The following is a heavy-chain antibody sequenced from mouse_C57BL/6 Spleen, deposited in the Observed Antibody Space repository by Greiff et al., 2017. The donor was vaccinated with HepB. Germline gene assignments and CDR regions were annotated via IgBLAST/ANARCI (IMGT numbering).Heavy chain of an antibody. CDR3: VRQGYDLYYYAMDY. J-gene: IGHJ4*01. CDR2: IRSKSNNYAT. Sequence: DVKLVESGGGLVQPKGSLKLSCAASGFSFNTYAMNWVRQAPGKGLEWVARIRSKSNNYATYYADSVKDRFTISRDDSESMLYLQMNNLKTEDTAMYYGVRQGYDLYYYAMDYWGQGTSVTVSS. D-gene: IGHD2-4*01. CDR1: GFSFNTYA. V-gene: IGHV10-1*01.